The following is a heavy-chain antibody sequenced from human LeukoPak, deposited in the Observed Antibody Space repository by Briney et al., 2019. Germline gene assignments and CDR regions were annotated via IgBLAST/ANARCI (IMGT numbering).Heavy chain of an antibody. CDR2: INPNSGGT. J-gene: IGHJ4*02. D-gene: IGHD1-26*01. CDR3: ARDRVVGATSFFLDY. Sequence: ASVKVSCKASGYTFTGYYMHWVRQAPGQGLEWMGWINPNSGGTNYAQKFQGRVTMTRDTSISTAYMELSRLRSDDTAVYYCARDRVVGATSFFLDYWGQGALVTVSS. V-gene: IGHV1-2*02. CDR1: GYTFTGYY.